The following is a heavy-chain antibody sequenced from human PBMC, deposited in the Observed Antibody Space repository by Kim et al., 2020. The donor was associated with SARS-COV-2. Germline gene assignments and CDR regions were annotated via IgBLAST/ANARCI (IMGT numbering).Heavy chain of an antibody. Sequence: RKSRVTISVDTSKNQFALKLSSVNAADTAVYYCARSLYRAPSNSWVRFDPWGQGTLVTVSS. D-gene: IGHD6-13*01. CDR3: ARSLYRAPSNSWVRFDP. V-gene: IGHV4-34*01. J-gene: IGHJ5*02.